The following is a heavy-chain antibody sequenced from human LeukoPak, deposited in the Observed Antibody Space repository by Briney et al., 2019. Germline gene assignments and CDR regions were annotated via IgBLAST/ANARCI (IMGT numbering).Heavy chain of an antibody. D-gene: IGHD4-11*01. Sequence: PSETLSLTCTVSGGSISSGGYYWSWIRQHPGKGLEWIGYIYYSGSTYYNPSLKSRVTISVDASKNQFSLKLSSVTAADTAMYYCARDAPDSLRFDPWGQGTLVTVSS. CDR1: GGSISSGGYY. V-gene: IGHV4-31*03. CDR3: ARDAPDSLRFDP. J-gene: IGHJ5*02. CDR2: IYYSGST.